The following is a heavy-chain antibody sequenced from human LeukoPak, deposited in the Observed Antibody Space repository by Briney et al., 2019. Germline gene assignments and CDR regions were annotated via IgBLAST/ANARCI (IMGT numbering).Heavy chain of an antibody. Sequence: ASVKVSCKASGYTFTGYYMHWVRQAPGQGPEWMGWINPNSGGTNYAQKFQGRVTMTRDTSISTAYMELSRLRSDDTAVYYCARERGYSGYDGMSNWGQGTLVTVSS. V-gene: IGHV1-2*02. J-gene: IGHJ4*02. CDR2: INPNSGGT. D-gene: IGHD5-12*01. CDR1: GYTFTGYY. CDR3: ARERGYSGYDGMSN.